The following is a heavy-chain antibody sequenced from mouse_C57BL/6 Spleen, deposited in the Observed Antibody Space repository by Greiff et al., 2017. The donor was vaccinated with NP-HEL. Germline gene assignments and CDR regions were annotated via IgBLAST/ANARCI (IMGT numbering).Heavy chain of an antibody. J-gene: IGHJ2*01. CDR1: GYTFTDYY. V-gene: IGHV1-76*01. CDR3: ARGGEYYGKGFDY. CDR2: IYPGSGNT. D-gene: IGHD1-1*01. Sequence: QVQLQQSGAELVRPGASVKLSCKASGYTFTDYYINWVKQRPGQGLEWIARIYPGSGNTYYNEKFKGNATLTAEKSSSTAYMQLSSLTSEDSAVYFCARGGEYYGKGFDYWGQGTTLTVSS.